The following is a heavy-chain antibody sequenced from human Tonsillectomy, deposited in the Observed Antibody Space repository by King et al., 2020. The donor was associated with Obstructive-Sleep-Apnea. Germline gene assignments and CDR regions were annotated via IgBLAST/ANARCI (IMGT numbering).Heavy chain of an antibody. J-gene: IGHJ2*01. Sequence: VKLVESGGGLVQPGGSLRLSCAASGFTFSNYDMHWVRQAPGKGLEWVSAVGTAGDTYYPGSVKGRFTISRENAKNSLYLQMNSLRIGDTAVYYCARDFFGTLWYFERWGRGTRVTVSS. CDR3: ARDFFGTLWYFER. D-gene: IGHD3-10*01. CDR1: GFTFSNYD. CDR2: VGTAGDT. V-gene: IGHV3-13*01.